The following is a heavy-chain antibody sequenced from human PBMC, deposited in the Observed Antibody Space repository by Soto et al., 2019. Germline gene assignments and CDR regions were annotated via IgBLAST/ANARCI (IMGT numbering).Heavy chain of an antibody. CDR1: GYTFTSYY. CDR2: INPSGGST. CDR3: ASSGSEYCGGDCYLDY. V-gene: IGHV1-46*01. Sequence: GASVKVSCKASGYTFTSYYMHWVRQAPGQGLEWMGIINPSGGSTSYAQKFQGRVTMTRDTSTSTVYMELSSLRSEDTAVYYCASSGSEYCGGDCYLDYWGQGTLVTVSS. D-gene: IGHD2-21*02. J-gene: IGHJ4*02.